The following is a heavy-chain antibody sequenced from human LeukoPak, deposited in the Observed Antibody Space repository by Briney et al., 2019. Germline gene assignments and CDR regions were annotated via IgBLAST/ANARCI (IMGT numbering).Heavy chain of an antibody. J-gene: IGHJ3*02. CDR2: INPIFGAE. CDR3: TRVESDVVLGAFVI. CDR1: GGTFSSYA. Sequence: SVKVSCTASGGTFSSYAISWVRQAPGKGLEWMGEINPIFGAENYAQTFQGRVTITTDEAKSTAYMELSSLRSEDTAVYYCTRVESDVVLGAFVILGEGTIVTDSS. V-gene: IGHV1-69*05. D-gene: IGHD2/OR15-2a*01.